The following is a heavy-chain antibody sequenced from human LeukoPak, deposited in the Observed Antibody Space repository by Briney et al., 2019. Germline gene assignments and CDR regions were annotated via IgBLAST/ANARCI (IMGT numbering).Heavy chain of an antibody. J-gene: IGHJ6*02. D-gene: IGHD3-3*01. CDR2: IKEEGSER. CDR3: ARGAETLRFLEWLHLSGYYYGMDV. V-gene: IGHV3-7*01. CDR1: GFTFSTYW. Sequence: GGSLRLSCEASGFTFSTYWMSWVRQAPGKGLEWVANIKEEGSERYYVDSVKGRFTISRDNAKNSLYLQMNSLRAEDTAVYYCARGAETLRFLEWLHLSGYYYGMDVWGQGTTVTVSS.